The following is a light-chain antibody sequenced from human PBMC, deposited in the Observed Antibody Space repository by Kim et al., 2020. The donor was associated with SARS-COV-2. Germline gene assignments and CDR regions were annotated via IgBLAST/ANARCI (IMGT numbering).Light chain of an antibody. V-gene: IGKV1-33*01. CDR3: QQSDKLPLT. J-gene: IGKJ3*01. CDR2: DAS. Sequence: AAAGDRVTITCQASQDIKKYLNWFQKKPGKAPKLLIYDASNLEIGVPSRFSGSGSGTDFTLTISGLQPVDVATYYCQQSDKLPLTFGPGTKVDIK. CDR1: QDIKKY.